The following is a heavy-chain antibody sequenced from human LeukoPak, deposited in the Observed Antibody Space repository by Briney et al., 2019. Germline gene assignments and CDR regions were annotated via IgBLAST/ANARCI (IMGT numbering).Heavy chain of an antibody. CDR2: INPNSGGT. D-gene: IGHD1-26*01. CDR3: ARGKEYSGSYWFDY. V-gene: IGHV1-2*02. Sequence: WINPNSGGTNYAQKFQGRVSMTRDTSISTAYMELSRLRSGDTAVYYCARGKEYSGSYWFDYWGQGTLVTVSS. J-gene: IGHJ4*02.